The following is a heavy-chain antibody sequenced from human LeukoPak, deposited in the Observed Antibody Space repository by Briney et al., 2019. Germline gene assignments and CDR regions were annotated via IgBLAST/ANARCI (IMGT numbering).Heavy chain of an antibody. J-gene: IGHJ5*02. CDR1: GGSISSSSYY. CDR3: ARDSSGWYAGSWFDP. V-gene: IGHV4-39*07. CDR2: IYYSGST. Sequence: SETLSLTCTVSGGSISSSSYYWGWIRQPPGKGLEWIGSIYYSGSTYYNPSLKSRVTISVDTSKNQFSLKLSSVTAADTAVYYCARDSSGWYAGSWFDPWGQGTLVTVSS. D-gene: IGHD6-19*01.